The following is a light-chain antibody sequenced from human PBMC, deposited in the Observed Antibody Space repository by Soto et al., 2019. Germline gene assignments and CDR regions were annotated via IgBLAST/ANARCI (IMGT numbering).Light chain of an antibody. Sequence: DIQMTQSPSSLSASVGDRVSITCRAGQSINRFLNWYQQKPGKAPKLLIYGASSLQSGVPSRFSGSGSGTDVTLTISSLQPEDFATYYCQPSYSSPQTFGQGTKVEIK. CDR2: GAS. V-gene: IGKV1-39*01. J-gene: IGKJ1*01. CDR1: QSINRF. CDR3: QPSYSSPQT.